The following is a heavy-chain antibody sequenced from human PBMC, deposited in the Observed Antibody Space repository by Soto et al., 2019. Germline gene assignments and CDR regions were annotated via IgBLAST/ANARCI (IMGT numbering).Heavy chain of an antibody. J-gene: IGHJ4*02. V-gene: IGHV1-8*01. CDR1: GYTFTSYD. Sequence: ASVKVSCKASGYTFTSYDINWVRQATGQGLEWMGWMNPNSGNTGYAQKFQGRVTMTRNTSISTAYMELSSLRSEDTAVYYCARGQGGWYRFRAYYFDYWGQGTLVTVSS. CDR2: MNPNSGNT. CDR3: ARGQGGWYRFRAYYFDY. D-gene: IGHD6-19*01.